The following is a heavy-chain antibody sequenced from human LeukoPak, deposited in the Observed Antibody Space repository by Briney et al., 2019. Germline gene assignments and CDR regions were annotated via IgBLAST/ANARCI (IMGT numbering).Heavy chain of an antibody. CDR1: GGSITSSSHY. Sequence: SETLSLTCSVSGGSITSSSHYWGWIRQSPEKGLEWIGSIYYSGSTYYNPSLKSRVTISVDTSKNQFSLKLSSVTAADTAVYYCARGRGHIDHWGQGTLVTVSS. J-gene: IGHJ4*02. V-gene: IGHV4-39*07. CDR2: IYYSGST. CDR3: ARGRGHIDH. D-gene: IGHD3-10*01.